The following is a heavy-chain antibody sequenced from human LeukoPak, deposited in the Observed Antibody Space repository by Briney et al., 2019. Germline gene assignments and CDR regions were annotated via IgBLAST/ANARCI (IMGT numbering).Heavy chain of an antibody. Sequence: GGSLRLSCAASGFPFRSHWMHWVRQVPGKGLVWISHISTDGTTTNYADSVKGRFTISRDNAKDTLYLQLNSLRAEDTAIYYCARSLGYSSGGWGQGTLVTVSS. V-gene: IGHV3-74*01. J-gene: IGHJ4*02. CDR2: ISTDGTTT. CDR3: ARSLGYSSGG. CDR1: GFPFRSHW. D-gene: IGHD2-15*01.